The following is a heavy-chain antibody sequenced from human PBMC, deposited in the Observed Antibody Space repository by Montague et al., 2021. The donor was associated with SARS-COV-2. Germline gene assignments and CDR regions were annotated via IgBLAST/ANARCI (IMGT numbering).Heavy chain of an antibody. J-gene: IGHJ3*02. CDR3: ARVQATVNAFDI. V-gene: IGHV2-70*11. CDR2: IDWDDDK. D-gene: IGHD4-17*01. CDR1: GLSLSTSGMC. Sequence: PALVKPTQTLTLTCTFSGLSLSTSGMCVSWIRQPPGKALEWLARIDWDDDKYYSTSLKTRLTISKDTSKNQVVLTMTNMDPVDTATYYCARVQATVNAFDIWGQGTMVTVSS.